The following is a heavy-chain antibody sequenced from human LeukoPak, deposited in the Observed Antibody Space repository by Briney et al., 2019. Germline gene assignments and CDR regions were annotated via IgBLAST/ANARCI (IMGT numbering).Heavy chain of an antibody. Sequence: SETLSLTCAVYGGSFSGYYRSWIRQPPGKGLEWIGEINHSGSTNYNPSLKSRVTISVDTSKNQFSLKLSSVTAADTAVYYCARGRYCSGGSCYEGWGQGTLVTVSS. CDR2: INHSGST. V-gene: IGHV4-34*01. CDR1: GGSFSGYY. D-gene: IGHD2-15*01. J-gene: IGHJ4*02. CDR3: ARGRYCSGGSCYEG.